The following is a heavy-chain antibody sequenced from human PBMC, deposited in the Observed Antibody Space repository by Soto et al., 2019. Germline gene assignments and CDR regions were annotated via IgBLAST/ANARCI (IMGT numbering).Heavy chain of an antibody. D-gene: IGHD6-13*01. J-gene: IGHJ4*02. CDR2: IYSGGST. CDR3: ARETIAAPHFDY. V-gene: IGHV3-66*01. CDR1: GFTVSSNY. Sequence: EVQLVESGGGLVQPGGSLRLSCAASGFTVSSNYMSWVRQAPGKGLEWVSVIYSGGSTYYADSVKGRFTISRDNSKNTLYLQMNSLRAEDTAVYYCARETIAAPHFDYRGQGTLVTVSS.